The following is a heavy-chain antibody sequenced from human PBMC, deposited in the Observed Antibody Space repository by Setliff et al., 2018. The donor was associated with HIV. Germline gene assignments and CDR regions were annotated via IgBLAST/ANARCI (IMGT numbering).Heavy chain of an antibody. Sequence: SCKASGYTFTSYYMHWVRQAPGQGLEWMGIINPSSGSTTYAQKFQGRVTMTRDTSTSTVYMELSSLRSEDTAVYYCARALPAGRLQKLSQKTMDVWGQGTSVTVSS. D-gene: IGHD2-21*01. V-gene: IGHV1-46*01. CDR2: INPSSGST. CDR1: GYTFTSYY. J-gene: IGHJ6*02. CDR3: ARALPAGRLQKLSQKTMDV.